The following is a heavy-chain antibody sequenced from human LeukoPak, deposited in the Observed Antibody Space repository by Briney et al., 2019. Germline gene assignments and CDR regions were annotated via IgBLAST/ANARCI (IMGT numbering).Heavy chain of an antibody. CDR3: ARDDYGDMLDY. D-gene: IGHD4/OR15-4a*01. Sequence: SQTLSLTCDISGDSVSSGRAAWNWTRQSPSRGLEWLGRTYYRSKWYNDYAVFVKSRITINAHTSQNQFSLQLNSMTPEDTAVYYCARDDYGDMLDYWGQGTLVTVSS. CDR2: TYYRSKWYN. V-gene: IGHV6-1*01. CDR1: GDSVSSGRAA. J-gene: IGHJ4*02.